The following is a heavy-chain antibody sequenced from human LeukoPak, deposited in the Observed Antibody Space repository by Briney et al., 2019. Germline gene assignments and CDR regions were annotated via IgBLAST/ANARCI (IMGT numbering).Heavy chain of an antibody. V-gene: IGHV4-59*08. Sequence: SETLSLTCTVSGGSISSYYWSWIRQPPGKGLEWIGYIYYSGSTNYNPSLKSRVTISVDTSKNQFSLKLSSVTAADTAVYYCARAPQDYYDSSGYQSGDDAFDIWGQGTMVTVSS. J-gene: IGHJ3*02. CDR3: ARAPQDYYDSSGYQSGDDAFDI. CDR2: IYYSGST. D-gene: IGHD3-22*01. CDR1: GGSISSYY.